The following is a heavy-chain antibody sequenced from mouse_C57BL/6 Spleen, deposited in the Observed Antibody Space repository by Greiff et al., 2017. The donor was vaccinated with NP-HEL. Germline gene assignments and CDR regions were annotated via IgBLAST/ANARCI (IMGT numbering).Heavy chain of an antibody. CDR2: IDPSDSYT. CDR3: ARYEDGYYVSFAY. J-gene: IGHJ3*01. Sequence: VQLQQPGAELVKPGASVKLSCKASGYTFTSYWMQWVKQRPGQGLEWIGEIDPSDSYTNYNQKFKGKATLTVDTSSSTAYMQLSSLTSEDSAVYYCARYEDGYYVSFAYWGQGTLVTVSA. D-gene: IGHD2-3*01. V-gene: IGHV1-50*01. CDR1: GYTFTSYW.